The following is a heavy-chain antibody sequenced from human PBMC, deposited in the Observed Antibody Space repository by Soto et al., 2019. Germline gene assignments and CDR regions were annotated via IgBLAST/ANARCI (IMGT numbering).Heavy chain of an antibody. CDR1: GFTFSSYA. V-gene: IGHV3-30-3*01. D-gene: IGHD3-22*01. Sequence: QVQLMESGGGVVQPGRSLRLSCAASGFTFSSYAMHWVRQAPGKGLEWVAVISYDGSNKYYADSVKGRFTISRDNSKNTLYLQMNSLRAEDTAVYYCARDQGIVVVIPYDYWGQGTLVTVSS. J-gene: IGHJ4*02. CDR2: ISYDGSNK. CDR3: ARDQGIVVVIPYDY.